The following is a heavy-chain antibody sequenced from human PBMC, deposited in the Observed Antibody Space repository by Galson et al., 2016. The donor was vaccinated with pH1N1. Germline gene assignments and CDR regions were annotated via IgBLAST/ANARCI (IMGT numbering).Heavy chain of an antibody. CDR2: ISRNRGAI. CDR1: GLTFEDFA. CDR3: VKDRAFYYDSSGYDYAFDI. V-gene: IGHV3-9*01. D-gene: IGHD3-22*01. J-gene: IGHJ3*02. Sequence: SLRLSCAASGLTFEDFALHWVRQGPGKGLEWVSGISRNRGAIDYAESVKGRFTISRDNAKNSLYLQMDSLRAEDTALYYCVKDRAFYYDSSGYDYAFDIWGQGTMVTVAS.